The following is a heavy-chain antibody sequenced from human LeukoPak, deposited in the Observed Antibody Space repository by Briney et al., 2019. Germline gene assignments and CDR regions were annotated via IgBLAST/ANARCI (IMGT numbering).Heavy chain of an antibody. Sequence: ASVKVSCKASGYTFTSYGISWVRQAPGQGLEWMGWISAYNGNTNYAQKLQGRVTMTTDTSTSTAYMELSSLRSEDTAVYYCARASITMIVVVLSGDAFDIWGQGTMVTVSS. J-gene: IGHJ3*02. CDR1: GYTFTSYG. V-gene: IGHV1-18*01. D-gene: IGHD3-22*01. CDR3: ARASITMIVVVLSGDAFDI. CDR2: ISAYNGNT.